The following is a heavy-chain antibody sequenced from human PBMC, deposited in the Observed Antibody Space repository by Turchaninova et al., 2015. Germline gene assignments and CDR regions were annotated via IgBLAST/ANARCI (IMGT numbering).Heavy chain of an antibody. J-gene: IGHJ5*02. V-gene: IGHV4-38-2*01. CDR1: GYSISSGYY. CDR3: PRGEDSGSYGEDWFDP. CDR2: FYHSWST. D-gene: IGHD1-26*01. Sequence: QVQLQESGPGLVKPSETLSLTCAVSGYSISSGYYWGWIRQPPGKGLEWVGSFYHSWSTYYTPSHSSRATITVAQPQKPCHMNQSSRKLSCVTAADTGVYDWPRGEDSGSYGEDWFDPWGQGTLVTVSS.